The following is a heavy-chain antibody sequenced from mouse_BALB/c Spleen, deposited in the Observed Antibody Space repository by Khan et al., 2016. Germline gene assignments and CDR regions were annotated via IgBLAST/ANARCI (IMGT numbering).Heavy chain of an antibody. Sequence: EVQLQESGPGLVKPSQSLSLTCTVTGYSITSDYAWNWIRQFPGNKLEWMGYISYSGYTTYNPSLKSRISITRDTSKNQFFLQLNSVTTEDTATYYCAKGRRKAGFAYWGQGTLVTVSA. CDR3: AKGRRKAGFAY. CDR2: ISYSGYT. V-gene: IGHV3-2*02. CDR1: GYSITSDYA. J-gene: IGHJ3*01.